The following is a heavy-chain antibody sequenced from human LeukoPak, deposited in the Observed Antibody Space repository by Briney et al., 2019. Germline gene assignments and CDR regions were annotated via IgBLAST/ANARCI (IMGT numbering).Heavy chain of an antibody. D-gene: IGHD3-22*01. J-gene: IGHJ3*02. CDR3: AKDRRPTYYSDSSGYYFRDAFDM. Sequence: GGSLRLSCAASGFTFSSYWMHWVRQAPGKGLVWVSRINSDGSSTSYADSVKGRFTISRDNAKNTLYLRMNSLRTEDTAVYYCAKDRRPTYYSDSSGYYFRDAFDMWGQGTMVTVSS. CDR2: INSDGSST. V-gene: IGHV3-74*01. CDR1: GFTFSSYW.